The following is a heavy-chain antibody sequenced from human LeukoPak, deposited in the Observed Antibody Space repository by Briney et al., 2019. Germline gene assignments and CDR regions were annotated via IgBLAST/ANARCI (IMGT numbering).Heavy chain of an antibody. Sequence: ASVKVSCKVSGYTLTELSMHWVRQAPGKGLEWMGGFDPEDGETIYAQKFQGRVTMTEDTSTDTAYMELSSLRSEDTAVYYCATIRPYCSGGSCYFQYYFDYWGQRTLVTVSS. CDR2: FDPEDGET. CDR3: ATIRPYCSGGSCYFQYYFDY. V-gene: IGHV1-24*01. J-gene: IGHJ4*02. D-gene: IGHD2-15*01. CDR1: GYTLTELS.